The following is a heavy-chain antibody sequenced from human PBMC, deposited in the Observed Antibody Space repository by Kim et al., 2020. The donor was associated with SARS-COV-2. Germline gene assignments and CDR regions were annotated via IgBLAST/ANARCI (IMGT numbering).Heavy chain of an antibody. CDR3: ASVRYSSGWYNDGMEV. V-gene: IGHV3-7*03. CDR2: RRQDGSEK. Sequence: GGSLRLSCAASGFTFSSYWMSWVRQAPGKGLEWVANRRQDGSEKYYVDSVKGRFTISRDNAKNSLYLQMNSLRAEDTAVYYCASVRYSSGWYNDGMEVWGQGTTVTVSS. J-gene: IGHJ6*02. D-gene: IGHD6-19*01. CDR1: GFTFSSYW.